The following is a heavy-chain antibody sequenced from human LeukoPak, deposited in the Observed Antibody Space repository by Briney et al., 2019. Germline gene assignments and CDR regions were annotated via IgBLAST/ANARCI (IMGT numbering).Heavy chain of an antibody. J-gene: IGHJ4*02. D-gene: IGHD3-10*01. CDR2: IYSGGST. Sequence: GGSLSLSGAASGFTVSSNYMSWVRQAPGKGLEWVSVIYSGGSTYYADSVKGRFTISRDNSKNTLYLQMNSLRAEDTAVYYCARGVVRGVIIEDYWGQGTLVTVSS. V-gene: IGHV3-53*01. CDR3: ARGVVRGVIIEDY. CDR1: GFTVSSNY.